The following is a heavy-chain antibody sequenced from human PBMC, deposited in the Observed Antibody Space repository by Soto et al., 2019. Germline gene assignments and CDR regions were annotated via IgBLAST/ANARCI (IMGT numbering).Heavy chain of an antibody. CDR3: TTSLLSSGWYRDYYYGMDV. D-gene: IGHD6-19*01. CDR2: IKSKTDGGTT. CDR1: GFTFSNAW. V-gene: IGHV3-15*07. Sequence: GGSLRLSCAASGFTFSNAWMNWVRQAPGKGLEWVGRIKSKTDGGTTDYAAPVKGRFTISRDDSKKKLYLQMNSLKTEDTAVYYCTTSLLSSGWYRDYYYGMDVWGQGTTVTVSS. J-gene: IGHJ6*02.